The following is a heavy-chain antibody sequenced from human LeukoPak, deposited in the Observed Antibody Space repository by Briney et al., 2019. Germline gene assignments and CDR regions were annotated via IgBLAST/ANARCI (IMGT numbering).Heavy chain of an antibody. CDR2: IIPIFGTA. V-gene: IGHV1-69*13. CDR1: GGTFSSYA. J-gene: IGHJ6*04. CDR3: ARGLEWFGEFYYGTDV. D-gene: IGHD3-10*01. Sequence: ASVKVSCKASGGTFSSYAISWVRQAPGQGLEWMGGIIPIFGTANYAQKFQGRVTITADESTSTAYMELSSLRSEDTAVYYCARGLEWFGEFYYGTDVWGKGTTVTVSS.